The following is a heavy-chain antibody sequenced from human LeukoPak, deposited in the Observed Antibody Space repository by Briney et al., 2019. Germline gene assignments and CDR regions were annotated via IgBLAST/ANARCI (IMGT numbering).Heavy chain of an antibody. J-gene: IGHJ4*02. Sequence: SQTLSLTCAISGDSVSSNSAAWNWIRQSPSRGLEWLGRTYYRSKWYNDYAVSVKSRITINPDTSKNQFSLQLSSVTAADTAVYYCARVRGRPSLAQYSSWLGPPYYFDYWGQGTLVTVSS. CDR2: TYYRSKWYN. CDR3: ARVRGRPSLAQYSSWLGPPYYFDY. CDR1: GDSVSSNSAA. D-gene: IGHD6-19*01. V-gene: IGHV6-1*01.